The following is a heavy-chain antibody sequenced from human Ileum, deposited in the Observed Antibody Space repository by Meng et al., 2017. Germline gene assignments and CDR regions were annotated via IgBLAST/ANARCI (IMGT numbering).Heavy chain of an antibody. D-gene: IGHD1-1*01. J-gene: IGHJ5*01. CDR3: ARSGFDWNDAIDS. V-gene: IGHV3-66*02. Sequence: GQLVESGGGLGQAGGSLRLSCTASGVSVSSDYINWVRQAPGKGLEWVSVIYRGGSTYYADSVNGRFTVSRDNSKNTLFLQMNSLRVEDTAVYYCARSGFDWNDAIDSWGQGTLVTISS. CDR1: GVSVSSDY. CDR2: IYRGGST.